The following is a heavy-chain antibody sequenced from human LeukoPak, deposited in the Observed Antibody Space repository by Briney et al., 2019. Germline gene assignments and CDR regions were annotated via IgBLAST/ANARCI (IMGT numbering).Heavy chain of an antibody. D-gene: IGHD5-12*01. CDR1: GYTFTSYA. J-gene: IGHJ5*02. CDR2: INAGNGNT. CDR3: ARARGDIVATINNWFDP. V-gene: IGHV1-3*01. Sequence: ASVKVSCKASGYTFTSYAMHWVRQAPGQRLEWMGWINAGNGNTKYSQKFQGRVTITADESASTAYMELSSLRSEDTAVYYCARARGDIVATINNWFDPWGQGTLVTVSS.